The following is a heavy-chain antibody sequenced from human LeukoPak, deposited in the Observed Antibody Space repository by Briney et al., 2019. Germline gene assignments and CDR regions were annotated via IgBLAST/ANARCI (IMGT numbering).Heavy chain of an antibody. CDR1: GYIFTDYY. Sequence: GASVKVSCKASGYIFTDYYIHWVRQAPGQGLEWMGLIKANSGCTQYAQTFQGGVPMTGDEYINTIYMELSGLTSDDSAIYYCARDPPLDSSGYLDYWGLGTLVTVSS. J-gene: IGHJ4*02. CDR3: ARDPPLDSSGYLDY. D-gene: IGHD3-22*01. V-gene: IGHV1-2*02. CDR2: IKANSGCT.